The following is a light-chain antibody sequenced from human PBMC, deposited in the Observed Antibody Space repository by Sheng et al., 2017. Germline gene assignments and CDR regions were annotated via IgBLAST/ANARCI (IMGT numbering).Light chain of an antibody. CDR1: QGIANY. J-gene: IGKJ3*01. CDR2: SAS. CDR3: HKYNSAPFT. V-gene: IGKV1-27*01. Sequence: DFQMTQSPSSLSASVGDRVTITCRASQGIANYLAWYQHKPGKVPKLLIYSASTLLSGVPSRFSGSGSGTDFTLTISSLQPEDVATYYCHKYNSAPFTFGPGTKVDLK.